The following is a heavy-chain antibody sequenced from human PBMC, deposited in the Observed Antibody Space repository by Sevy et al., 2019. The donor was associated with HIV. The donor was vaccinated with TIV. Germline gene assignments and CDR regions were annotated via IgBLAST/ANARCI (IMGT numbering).Heavy chain of an antibody. J-gene: IGHJ6*03. CDR3: VRAGTSVYEYYMDV. V-gene: IGHV3-74*01. D-gene: IGHD3-22*01. CDR1: GFTFSSHW. Sequence: GGSLRLSCEASGFTFSSHWMQGVRQVARKGLEWLSRINSDGIVRVYADSVKGRFIISRDNAKNTVYLQMNNLRAEDTAVYYCVRAGTSVYEYYMDVWGKGATVTVSS. CDR2: INSDGIVR.